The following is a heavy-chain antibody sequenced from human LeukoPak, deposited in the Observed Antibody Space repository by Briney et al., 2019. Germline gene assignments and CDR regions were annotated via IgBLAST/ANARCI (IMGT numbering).Heavy chain of an antibody. V-gene: IGHV4-34*01. CDR2: INHSGST. Sequence: PSETLSLTCAVYGGSFSGYYWSWIRQPPGKGLEWIGEINHSGSTNYNPSLKSRVTISVDTSKNQFSLKLSSVTAADTAVYYCASLYSYGYAFDYWGQGTLVTVSS. CDR1: GGSFSGYY. J-gene: IGHJ4*02. D-gene: IGHD5-18*01. CDR3: ASLYSYGYAFDY.